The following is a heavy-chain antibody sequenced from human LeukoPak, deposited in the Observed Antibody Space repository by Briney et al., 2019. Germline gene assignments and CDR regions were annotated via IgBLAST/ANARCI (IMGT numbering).Heavy chain of an antibody. CDR2: ISYDGSNK. CDR1: GFTFSSYG. D-gene: IGHD3-22*01. CDR3: ASSTVVITPASPGY. Sequence: GGSLRLSCAASGFTFSSYGMHWVRQAPGKGLEWVAVISYDGSNKYYADSVKGRFTISRDNSKNTLYLQMNSLRAEDTAVYYCASSTVVITPASPGYWGQGTLVTVSS. J-gene: IGHJ4*02. V-gene: IGHV3-30*03.